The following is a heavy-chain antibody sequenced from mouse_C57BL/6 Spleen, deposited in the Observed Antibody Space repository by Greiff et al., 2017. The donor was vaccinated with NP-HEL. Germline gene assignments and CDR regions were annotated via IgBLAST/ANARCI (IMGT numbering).Heavy chain of an antibody. CDR3: ARPYSNYVWYFDV. CDR2: IYPGSGST. J-gene: IGHJ1*03. V-gene: IGHV1-55*01. D-gene: IGHD2-5*01. CDR1: GYTFTSYW. Sequence: QVQLQQPGAELVKPGASVKMSCKASGYTFTSYWINWVKQRPGKGLEWIGDIYPGSGSTNYNEKFKSTATLTVDTSSSTAYMQLSSLTSEDSAVYYCARPYSNYVWYFDVWGTGTTVTVSS.